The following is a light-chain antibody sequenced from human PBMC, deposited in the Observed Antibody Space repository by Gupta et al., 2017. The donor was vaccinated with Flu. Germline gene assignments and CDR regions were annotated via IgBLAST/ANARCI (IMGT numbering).Light chain of an antibody. CDR3: QQHNNWPLT. Sequence: EIVMTQSPATLSVSPGERATLSCRASHNIGTNLAWYQQKPGQAPRLLVYGAFNRATDMPARFSGSGSGTEFTLTISSLQSEDFAVYYCQQHNNWPLTFGGGTKVEIK. CDR2: GAF. J-gene: IGKJ4*01. V-gene: IGKV3-15*01. CDR1: HNIGTN.